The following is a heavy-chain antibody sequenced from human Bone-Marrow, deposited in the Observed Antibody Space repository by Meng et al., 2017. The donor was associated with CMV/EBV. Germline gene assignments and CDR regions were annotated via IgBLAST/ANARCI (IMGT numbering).Heavy chain of an antibody. J-gene: IGHJ6*02. Sequence: GESLKISCAASGFTCSSYTMNWVLQAPGKGLEWFSYISSSRSTICYADSVKGRFTISRDNAKNSLYLQMNRLRAEDTAVYYCARAGRLVPADNYSYYFGMDVWGQGTTVTVSS. CDR2: ISSSRSTI. CDR1: GFTCSSYT. V-gene: IGHV3-48*04. CDR3: ARAGRLVPADNYSYYFGMDV. D-gene: IGHD2-2*01.